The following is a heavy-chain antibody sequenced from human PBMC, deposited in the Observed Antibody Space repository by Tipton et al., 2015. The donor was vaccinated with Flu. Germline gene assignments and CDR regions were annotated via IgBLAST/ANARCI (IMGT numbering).Heavy chain of an antibody. J-gene: IGHJ2*01. CDR3: ARSGSYHHYYFDL. CDR2: IYYSGIT. Sequence: TLSLTCTVSDGSISSSNYYWGWIRQPPGMGLEWIGIIYYSGITSYNPSLKSRVTISEDTPKNQFSLTLNSVTAADAAIYYCARSGSYHHYYFDLWGRGTLVSVSS. CDR1: DGSISSSNYY. D-gene: IGHD1-26*01. V-gene: IGHV4-39*07.